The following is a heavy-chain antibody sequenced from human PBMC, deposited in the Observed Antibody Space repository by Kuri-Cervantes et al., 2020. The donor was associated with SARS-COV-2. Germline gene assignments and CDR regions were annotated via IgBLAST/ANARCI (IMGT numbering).Heavy chain of an antibody. CDR3: TTSMIVSAAHYFDY. J-gene: IGHJ4*02. D-gene: IGHD3-22*01. V-gene: IGHV3-21*01. CDR2: IDGYSPYI. Sequence: GGSLRLSCAASGFPFSDYRMNWIRQSPGKGLEWVSCIDGYSPYIHYADSVKGRFTISRDNAKSSVFLQMNSLRAEGTAVYYCTTSMIVSAAHYFDYWGQGILVTVSS. CDR1: GFPFSDYR.